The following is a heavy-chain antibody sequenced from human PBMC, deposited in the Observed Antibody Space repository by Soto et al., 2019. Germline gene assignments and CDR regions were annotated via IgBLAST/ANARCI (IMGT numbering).Heavy chain of an antibody. J-gene: IGHJ6*02. Sequence: QITLKESGPTLVKPTQTLTLTCTFSGFSLSTSGVGVGWIRQPPGKALEWLALIYWDDDKRYSPSLKRRLTITKDTSKNQVVLTMTNMDPVDTATYYCAHTLPPWGVMDVWGQGTTVTVSS. CDR1: GFSLSTSGVG. V-gene: IGHV2-5*02. D-gene: IGHD7-27*01. CDR3: AHTLPPWGVMDV. CDR2: IYWDDDK.